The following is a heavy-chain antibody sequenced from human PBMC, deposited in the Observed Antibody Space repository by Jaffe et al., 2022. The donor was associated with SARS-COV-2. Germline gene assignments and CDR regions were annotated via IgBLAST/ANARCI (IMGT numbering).Heavy chain of an antibody. V-gene: IGHV3-21*01. CDR3: ARSRRGRRTPTQNFPLNCSGGSCYQSPHYYYYGMDV. Sequence: EVQLVESGGGLVKPGGSLRLSCAASGFTFSSYSMNWVRQAPGKGLEWVSSISSSSSYIYYADSVKGRFTISRDNAKNSLYLQMNSLRAEDTAVYYCARSRRGRRTPTQNFPLNCSGGSCYQSPHYYYYGMDVWGQGTTVTVSS. CDR1: GFTFSSYS. J-gene: IGHJ6*02. CDR2: ISSSSSYI. D-gene: IGHD2-15*01.